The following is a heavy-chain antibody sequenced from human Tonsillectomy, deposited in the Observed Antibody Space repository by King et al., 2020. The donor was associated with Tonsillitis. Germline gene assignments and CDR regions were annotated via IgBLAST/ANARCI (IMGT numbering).Heavy chain of an antibody. CDR1: CVSISTYF. CDR3: ARAYYGSGSYYSH. Sequence: VQLQESGPGLVKPSETLSLTCTVSCVSISTYFWSWIRQPPGKGLEWIGYIYYIGSTNYNPSLKSRVTISVDTSKNPFSLKLNSVTAADTAVYYCARAYYGSGSYYSHWGQGTLVTVSS. V-gene: IGHV4-59*01. CDR2: IYYIGST. D-gene: IGHD3-10*01. J-gene: IGHJ4*02.